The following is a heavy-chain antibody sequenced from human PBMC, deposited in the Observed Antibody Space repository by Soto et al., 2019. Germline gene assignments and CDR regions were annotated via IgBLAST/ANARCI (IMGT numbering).Heavy chain of an antibody. Sequence: GESLKISCKGSGYSFTSYWIGWVRQMPGKGLEWMGIIYPGDSDTRYSPSFQGQVTISADKSISTAYLQWSSLKASDTAMYYCARLNGHGVKPNWFDPLGQGTLVTVSS. CDR3: ARLNGHGVKPNWFDP. D-gene: IGHD4-17*01. CDR1: GYSFTSYW. CDR2: IYPGDSDT. J-gene: IGHJ5*01. V-gene: IGHV5-51*01.